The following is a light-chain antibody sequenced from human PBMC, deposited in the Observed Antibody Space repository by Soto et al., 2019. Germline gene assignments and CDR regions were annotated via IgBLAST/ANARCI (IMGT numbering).Light chain of an antibody. CDR2: DVS. Sequence: EIVLTQSPGTLSLSPGERATLSCRASQSVYTYLAWYQQKPGQSPRLLIYDVSNRATGVPARFSGSGSGTDFTLTINSLEPEDFAVYYCQRRSNWPLTFGAGTKVEIK. CDR1: QSVYTY. V-gene: IGKV3-11*01. J-gene: IGKJ4*01. CDR3: QRRSNWPLT.